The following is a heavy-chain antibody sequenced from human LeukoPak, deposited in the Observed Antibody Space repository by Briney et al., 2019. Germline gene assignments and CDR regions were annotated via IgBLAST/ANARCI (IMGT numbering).Heavy chain of an antibody. J-gene: IGHJ4*02. Sequence: GGSLRLSCAASGFSFSSYWMSWVRQAPGKGLEWVANIKRGGSEKYYVDSVKGRFTISRDNAKNSLYLQMNSLRAEDTAVYYCARHKPYSSGWYCFDDWGQGTLVTVSS. CDR1: GFSFSSYW. CDR3: ARHKPYSSGWYCFDD. V-gene: IGHV3-7*02. CDR2: IKRGGSEK. D-gene: IGHD6-13*01.